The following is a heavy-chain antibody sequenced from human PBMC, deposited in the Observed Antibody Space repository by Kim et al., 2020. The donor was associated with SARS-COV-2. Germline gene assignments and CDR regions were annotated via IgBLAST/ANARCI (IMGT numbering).Heavy chain of an antibody. V-gene: IGHV3-23*03. CDR2: IYSGGGTT. Sequence: GGSLRLSCAASGFTFSSYVMSWVRQTPGKGLEWVSVIYSGGGTTYYADSVKGRFTISRDNSKNTLFLQMDSLRVEDTAVYYCAKVGSGWSDSGWFDPWGQGTLVTVSS. J-gene: IGHJ5*02. D-gene: IGHD6-19*01. CDR1: GFTFSSYV. CDR3: AKVGSGWSDSGWFDP.